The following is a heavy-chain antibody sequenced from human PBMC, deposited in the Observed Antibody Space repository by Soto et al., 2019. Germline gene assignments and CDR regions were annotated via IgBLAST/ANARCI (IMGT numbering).Heavy chain of an antibody. D-gene: IGHD2-8*01. V-gene: IGHV3-74*01. CDR3: ARVPTGKYGVWNY. J-gene: IGHJ4*02. CDR2: INPGGSIT. CDR1: GFTFSSYW. Sequence: EQLVESGGGLVQPGGSLRLSCAASGFTFSSYWMHWVHQAPGKGLVWVSRINPGGSITAYADSVKGRFTISRDNAKNTLYLQMNSLRGDDTAVYYCARVPTGKYGVWNYWGQGTLVTVSS.